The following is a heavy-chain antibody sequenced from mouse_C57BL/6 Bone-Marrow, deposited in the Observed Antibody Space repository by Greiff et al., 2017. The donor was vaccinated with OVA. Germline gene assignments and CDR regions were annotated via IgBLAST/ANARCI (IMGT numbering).Heavy chain of an antibody. CDR3: ARSGRGFAY. V-gene: IGHV1-52*01. CDR2: IDPSDSET. CDR1: GYTFTSYW. Sequence: QVHVKQPGAELVRPGSSVKLSCKASGYTFTSYWMHWVKQRPIQGLEWIGNIDPSDSETRYNQKFKDKATLTVDKSSSTAYMQLSSLTSEDSAVYYCARSGRGFAYWGQGTLVTVSA. D-gene: IGHD3-1*01. J-gene: IGHJ3*01.